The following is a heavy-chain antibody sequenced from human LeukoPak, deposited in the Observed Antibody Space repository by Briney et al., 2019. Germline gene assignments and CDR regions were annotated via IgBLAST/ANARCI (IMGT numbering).Heavy chain of an antibody. D-gene: IGHD3-10*01. V-gene: IGHV3-23*01. CDR2: ISGRDGST. Sequence: GGSLRLSCAASGFTFSSFAMGWVRQAPGKGLQWVSSISGRDGSTYYAASVKGRFTISRDNSKNTLYLQMNSLRAEDTAVYYCANNYYGSGRVPDAKNYYYYYMDVWGKGTTVTVSS. CDR1: GFTFSSFA. J-gene: IGHJ6*03. CDR3: ANNYYGSGRVPDAKNYYYYYMDV.